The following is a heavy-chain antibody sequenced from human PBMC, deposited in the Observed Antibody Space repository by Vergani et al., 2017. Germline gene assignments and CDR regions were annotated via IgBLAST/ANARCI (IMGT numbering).Heavy chain of an antibody. CDR3: ASFNGMAYYYDSSGYWAAFDI. Sequence: QVQLVQSGAEVKKPGASVKVSCKASGYTFTSYGISWVRQAPGQGLEWMGWISAYNGNTNYAQKLQGRVTMTTDTSTSTAYMELRSLRSDDTAVYYCASFNGMAYYYDSSGYWAAFDIWGQGTMVTVSS. CDR2: ISAYNGNT. V-gene: IGHV1-18*01. D-gene: IGHD3-22*01. CDR1: GYTFTSYG. J-gene: IGHJ3*02.